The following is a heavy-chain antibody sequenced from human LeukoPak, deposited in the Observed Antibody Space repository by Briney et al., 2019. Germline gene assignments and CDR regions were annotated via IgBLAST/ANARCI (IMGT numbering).Heavy chain of an antibody. CDR3: ARDSRYYYGMDV. CDR1: GFTFSSYS. CDR2: ISSSSYI. J-gene: IGHJ6*02. Sequence: GGSLRLSCAASGFTFSSYSMNWVRQAPGKGLEWVSSISSSSYIYYADSVKGGFTISRANAKNSLYLQMNSLRAEDTAVYYCARDSRYYYGMDVWGQGTTVTVSS. V-gene: IGHV3-21*01.